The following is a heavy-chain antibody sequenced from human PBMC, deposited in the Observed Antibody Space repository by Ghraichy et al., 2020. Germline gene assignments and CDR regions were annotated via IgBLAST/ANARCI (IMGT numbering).Heavy chain of an antibody. V-gene: IGHV4-59*01. CDR3: ARHVVDYGLDY. Sequence: ESLNISCTVSGGSISSYYWSWIRQPPGKGLEWIGYIYYSGSTNYNPSLKSRVTISVDTSKNQFSLKLSSVTAADTAVYYCARHVVDYGLDYWGQGTLVTVSS. D-gene: IGHD4-17*01. J-gene: IGHJ4*02. CDR1: GGSISSYY. CDR2: IYYSGST.